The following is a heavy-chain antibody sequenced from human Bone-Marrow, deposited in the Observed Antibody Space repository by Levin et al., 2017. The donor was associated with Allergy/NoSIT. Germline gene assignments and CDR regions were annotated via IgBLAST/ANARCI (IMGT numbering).Heavy chain of an antibody. J-gene: IGHJ4*02. D-gene: IGHD4-17*01. Sequence: GGSLRLSCAASGFTFSSYSMNWVRQAPGKGLEWVSSISSSSSYIYYADSVKGRFTISRDNAKNSLYLQMNSLRAEDTAVYYCARDWTTVISPRRDYWGQGTLVTVSS. CDR3: ARDWTTVISPRRDY. V-gene: IGHV3-21*01. CDR1: GFTFSSYS. CDR2: ISSSSSYI.